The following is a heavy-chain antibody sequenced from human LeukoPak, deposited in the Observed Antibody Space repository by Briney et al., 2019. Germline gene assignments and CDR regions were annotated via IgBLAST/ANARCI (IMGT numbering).Heavy chain of an antibody. J-gene: IGHJ1*01. V-gene: IGHV4-38-2*01. CDR3: ARNEGIVVAGTWFDS. CDR1: GFSISGGYY. Sequence: PSETLSVNCAVSGFSISGGYYWVWIRQPPGKGLEWIGSVYHNGNTLFNTSLKSRVTLSVDSSKNQFSLRLSSVTAADTARYYCARNEGIVVAGTWFDSWGQGTLVFVSS. D-gene: IGHD6-19*01. CDR2: VYHNGNT.